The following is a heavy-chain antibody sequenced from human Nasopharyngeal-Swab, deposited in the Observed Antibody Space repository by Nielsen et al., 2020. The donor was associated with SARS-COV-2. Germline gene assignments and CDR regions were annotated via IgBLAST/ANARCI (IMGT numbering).Heavy chain of an antibody. CDR3: ARDTNYGGESLSGTFDI. CDR2: IYYSGST. Sequence: SETLSLTCTVSGASINSRDYYWSWIRQPPGKGLDWIGYIYYSGSTYYDPSLKSRVTISMDTSKNHFSLNMTSVSAADTAVYYCARDTNYGGESLSGTFDIWGQGTMVTVSS. D-gene: IGHD4-23*01. J-gene: IGHJ3*02. CDR1: GASINSRDYY. V-gene: IGHV4-30-4*01.